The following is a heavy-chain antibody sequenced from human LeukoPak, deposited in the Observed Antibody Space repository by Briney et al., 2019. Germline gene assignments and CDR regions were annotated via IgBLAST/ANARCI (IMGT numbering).Heavy chain of an antibody. J-gene: IGHJ4*02. Sequence: GGSLRLSCAASGFSFSSYEMNWVRQAPGKGLEWVSFVSSLSNTIYYADSVKGRFTISRDNAKNSLYLQMNSLRDEDTAVYYCARGLYCSGGSCYFDSWGQGTLVTASS. CDR2: VSSLSNTI. V-gene: IGHV3-48*02. D-gene: IGHD2-15*01. CDR3: ARGLYCSGGSCYFDS. CDR1: GFSFSSYE.